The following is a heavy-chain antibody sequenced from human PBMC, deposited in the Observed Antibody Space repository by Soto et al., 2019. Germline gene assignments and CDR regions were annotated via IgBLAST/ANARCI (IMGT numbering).Heavy chain of an antibody. CDR1: GYTFTGYY. V-gene: IGHV1-2*04. CDR2: INPNSGGT. Sequence: ASVKVSCKASGYTFTGYYMHWVRQAPGQGLEWMGWINPNSGGTNYAQKFQGWVTMTRDTSISTAYMELSRLRSDDTAVYYCARGGGIAAAGDNWFDPWGQGTLVTVPQ. CDR3: ARGGGIAAAGDNWFDP. J-gene: IGHJ5*02. D-gene: IGHD6-13*01.